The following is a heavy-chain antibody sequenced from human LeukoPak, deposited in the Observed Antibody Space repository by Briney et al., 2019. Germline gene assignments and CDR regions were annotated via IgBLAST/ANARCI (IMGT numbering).Heavy chain of an antibody. CDR3: ARARGYDILTGYYKSAFDI. CDR1: GYSISSGYY. V-gene: IGHV4-30-4*08. D-gene: IGHD3-9*01. CDR2: IYYSGST. J-gene: IGHJ3*02. Sequence: SETLSLTCTVSGYSISSGYYWGWIRQPPGKGLEWIGYIYYSGSTYYNPSLKSRVTISVDTSKNQFSLKLSSVTAADTAVYYCARARGYDILTGYYKSAFDIWGQGTMVTVSS.